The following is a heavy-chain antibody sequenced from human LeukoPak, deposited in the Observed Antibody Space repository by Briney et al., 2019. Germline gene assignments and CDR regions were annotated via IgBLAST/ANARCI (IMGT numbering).Heavy chain of an antibody. CDR1: GYTFTGYY. D-gene: IGHD2-2*01. CDR2: INPKSGGT. CDR3: ARGDSIVVVPAAIQNWFDP. V-gene: IGHV1-2*04. Sequence: ASVKVSCKASGYTFTGYYMHWVRQAPGQGLEWMGWINPKSGGTNYAQKFQGWVTMTRDTSISTAYMELSRLRSDDTAVYYCARGDSIVVVPAAIQNWFDPWGQGTLVTVSS. J-gene: IGHJ5*02.